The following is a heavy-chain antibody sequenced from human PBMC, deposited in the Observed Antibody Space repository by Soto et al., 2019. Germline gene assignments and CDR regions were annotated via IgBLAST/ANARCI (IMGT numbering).Heavy chain of an antibody. CDR3: AHRVLCTVFGLVTTTAIYFDF. D-gene: IGHD3-3*01. CDR2: IYWDDDT. V-gene: IGHV2-5*02. Sequence: QITLNESGPTVVRPTESLTLTCRFSGFSLTTRGVGVGWIRQSPGKEPEWLAPIYWDDDTRYIASLKSRLTIPKDTSKNQVVLTVSDVDPTDTATYYCAHRVLCTVFGLVTTTAIYFDFWGQGTPVAVSS. J-gene: IGHJ4*02. CDR1: GFSLTTRGVG.